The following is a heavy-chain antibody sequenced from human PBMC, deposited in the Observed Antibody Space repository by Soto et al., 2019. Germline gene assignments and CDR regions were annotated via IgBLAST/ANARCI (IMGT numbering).Heavy chain of an antibody. CDR1: GFSFTVYY. J-gene: IGHJ5*02. Sequence: ASVKVSCKASGFSFTVYYIHCLVQSPGQGLEWMGCINAHSGGTEYAQKFQGRVTLTRDTSIATAYLTLTSLTSDDTALYYCAKDLTRQLAYWLDPWGQGTQVTVSS. D-gene: IGHD6-6*01. CDR2: INAHSGGT. CDR3: AKDLTRQLAYWLDP. V-gene: IGHV1-2*02.